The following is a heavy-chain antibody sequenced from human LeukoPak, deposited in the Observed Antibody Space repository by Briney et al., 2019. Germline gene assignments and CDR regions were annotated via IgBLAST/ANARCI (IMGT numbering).Heavy chain of an antibody. Sequence: AGSLRLSCAASRFTFSRYSMNWFRQAPGKGLEWVSSISSSRSYIYYAESVKGQFFISRDNATKSLYLQMNSLRTYESAVNYCARPQGPATIFGFDYWGQGTLVTVSS. CDR1: RFTFSRYS. CDR3: ARPQGPATIFGFDY. CDR2: ISSSRSYI. V-gene: IGHV3-21*01. D-gene: IGHD2-2*01. J-gene: IGHJ4*02.